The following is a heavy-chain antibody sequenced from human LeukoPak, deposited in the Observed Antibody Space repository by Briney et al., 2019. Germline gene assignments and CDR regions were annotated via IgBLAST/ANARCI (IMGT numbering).Heavy chain of an antibody. Sequence: SVKVSCKASGGTFSSYAISWVRQAPGQGLEWMGGIIPIFGTANYAQKFQGRVTITADESTSTAYMELSSLRSEDTAVYYCARNYYDSSGYYYIGYWGQGTLVTVSS. CDR1: GGTFSSYA. V-gene: IGHV1-69*13. CDR2: IIPIFGTA. CDR3: ARNYYDSSGYYYIGY. J-gene: IGHJ4*02. D-gene: IGHD3-22*01.